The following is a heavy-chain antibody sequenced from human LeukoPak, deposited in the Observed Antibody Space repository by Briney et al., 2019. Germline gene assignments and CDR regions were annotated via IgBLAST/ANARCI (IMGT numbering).Heavy chain of an antibody. Sequence: PSETLSLTCTVSGGSISSGGYYWSWIRQHPGKGLEWIGYIYYSGSTYYNPSLKSRVTISVDTSKNQFSLKLSSVTAADTAVYYCARRVVVPAANLGYNWFDPWGQGTLVTVPS. J-gene: IGHJ5*02. D-gene: IGHD2-2*01. V-gene: IGHV4-31*03. CDR2: IYYSGST. CDR3: ARRVVVPAANLGYNWFDP. CDR1: GGSISSGGYY.